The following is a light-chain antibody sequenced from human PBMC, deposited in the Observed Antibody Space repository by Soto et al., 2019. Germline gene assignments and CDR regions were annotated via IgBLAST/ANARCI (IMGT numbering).Light chain of an antibody. CDR3: QQYGSSPQT. CDR2: GAF. Sequence: EVVMTQSPATLSVSPGESATLSCRASQTVSSNVAWYQQRPGQAPRLLIDGAFTRATGVPARFSGSRSGTEFTLTISSPQSEDFAVYYCQQYGSSPQTFGQGTKVDIK. CDR1: QTVSSN. J-gene: IGKJ1*01. V-gene: IGKV3-15*01.